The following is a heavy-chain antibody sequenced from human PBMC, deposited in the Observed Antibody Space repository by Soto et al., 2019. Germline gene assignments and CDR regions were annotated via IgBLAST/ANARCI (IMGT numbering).Heavy chain of an antibody. Sequence: EVQLVESGGGLVQPGGSLRLSCAASGFTFSSYWMHWVRQAPGKGLVWVSRINSDGSSTSYADSVKGRFTISRDNAKNTLYLQMNSLRAEDTAVYYCARAPPPNWNARLFDYWGQGTLVTVSS. V-gene: IGHV3-74*01. CDR3: ARAPPPNWNARLFDY. D-gene: IGHD1-1*01. CDR2: INSDGSST. CDR1: GFTFSSYW. J-gene: IGHJ4*02.